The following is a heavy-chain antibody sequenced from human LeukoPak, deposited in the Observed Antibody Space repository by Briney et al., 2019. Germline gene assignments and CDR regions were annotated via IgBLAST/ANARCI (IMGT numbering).Heavy chain of an antibody. CDR1: GYTFSVYY. Sequence: ASVKVSPSASGYTFSVYYIHWMRQAPEQGLEWTGWIVPNSGGTNYAQKFQGRVTMTRDTSISTAYMELSSLRSDDTAVYFCARGILMTGNYGAFDIWGQRTNITHSS. D-gene: IGHD3-9*01. CDR3: ARGILMTGNYGAFDI. J-gene: IGHJ3*02. CDR2: IVPNSGGT. V-gene: IGHV1-2*02.